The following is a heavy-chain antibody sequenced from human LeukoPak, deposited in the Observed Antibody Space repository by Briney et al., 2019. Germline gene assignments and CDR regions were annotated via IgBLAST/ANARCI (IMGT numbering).Heavy chain of an antibody. Sequence: PGGSLRLSCAASGFTLSSYAMSWVRQAPGKGLEWVSSSGDNTRYADCVKCRFTISRDNSKNTLDLQMNGLRAEDTGVYYCAKSWRYYDSSNYYAFDIWGQRTMVTVSS. CDR2: SGDNT. CDR1: GFTLSSYA. D-gene: IGHD3-22*01. V-gene: IGHV3-23*01. J-gene: IGHJ3*02. CDR3: AKSWRYYDSSNYYAFDI.